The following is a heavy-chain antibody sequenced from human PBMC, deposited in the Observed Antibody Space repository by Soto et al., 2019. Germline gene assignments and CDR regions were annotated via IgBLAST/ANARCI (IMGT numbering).Heavy chain of an antibody. CDR2: ISGDGVTT. CDR3: AREYYELLTGYYTDY. D-gene: IGHD3-9*01. V-gene: IGHV3-74*01. CDR1: GFPFSSYW. Sequence: EVQLVESGGDLVQRGGSLRLSCAASGFPFSSYWMHWVRHTPGKGLDWVARISGDGVTTYYADSVTGRFTVSRDNAKNTLSLQIRGLRAEDTAVYYCAREYYELLTGYYTDYWGQGTLVSVSS. J-gene: IGHJ4*02.